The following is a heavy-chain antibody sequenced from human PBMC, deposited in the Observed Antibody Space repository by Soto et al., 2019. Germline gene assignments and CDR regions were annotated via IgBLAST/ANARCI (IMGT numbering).Heavy chain of an antibody. V-gene: IGHV3-23*01. CDR2: ISGSGGST. CDR1: GFTFSSYA. D-gene: IGHD3-3*01. CDR3: AKEGQGTRRITIFGVVIRGFQH. Sequence: GGSLRLSCAASGFTFSSYAMSWVRQAPGKGLEWVSAISGSGGSTYYADSVKGRFTISRDNSKNTLYLQMNSLRAEDTAVYYCAKEGQGTRRITIFGVVIRGFQHWGQGTLVTVSS. J-gene: IGHJ1*01.